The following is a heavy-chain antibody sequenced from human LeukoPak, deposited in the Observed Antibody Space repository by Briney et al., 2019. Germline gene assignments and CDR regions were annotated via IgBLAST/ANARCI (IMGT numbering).Heavy chain of an antibody. Sequence: PGGSLRLSCAASGLIFSSYWMSWARQAPGKGLEWVANIKQDGSEKYYVDSVKGRFTISRDNAKNSLYLQMNSLRAEDTAVYYCARVLHFWYFDYWGQGTLVTVSS. D-gene: IGHD3-10*01. J-gene: IGHJ4*02. CDR3: ARVLHFWYFDY. CDR1: GLIFSSYW. CDR2: IKQDGSEK. V-gene: IGHV3-7*03.